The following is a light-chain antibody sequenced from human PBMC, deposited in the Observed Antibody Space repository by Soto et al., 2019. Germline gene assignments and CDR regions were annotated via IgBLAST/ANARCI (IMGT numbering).Light chain of an antibody. V-gene: IGLV2-18*02. CDR2: DVS. Sequence: QSALTQPPSVSGSPGQSVTISCTGTSSDVGSHNRVSWYQQHQGTAPKFMIYDVSDRPSGVPDCCSGSKSGNTASLTISGLEDEAEGDYYCSAYRATSVVFGGGTQLTVL. J-gene: IGLJ2*01. CDR1: SSDVGSHNR. CDR3: SAYRATSVV.